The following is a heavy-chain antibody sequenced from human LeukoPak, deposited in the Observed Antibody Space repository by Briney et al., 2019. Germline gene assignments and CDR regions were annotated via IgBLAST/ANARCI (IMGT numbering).Heavy chain of an antibody. Sequence: PETMSLTCTVSGGTISNYYWSWIRQPAGKGMEWIGRIYTSGSTNYNPSLKSRVTMSVDTSKNQFSLKLSSVTAADTAIYYCATVEAAGTFDYWGQGTLVTVSS. CDR2: IYTSGST. J-gene: IGHJ4*02. CDR3: ATVEAAGTFDY. V-gene: IGHV4-4*07. CDR1: GGTISNYY. D-gene: IGHD6-13*01.